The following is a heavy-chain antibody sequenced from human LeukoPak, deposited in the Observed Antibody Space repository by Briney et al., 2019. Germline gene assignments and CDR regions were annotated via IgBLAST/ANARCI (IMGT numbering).Heavy chain of an antibody. D-gene: IGHD3-10*01. CDR3: ARHFRIGFGELPFYFDY. Sequence: SETLSLTCTVSGGSISSSSYYWGWIRQPPGKGLEWIGSIYYSGSTYYNPSLKSRVTISVDTSKNQFSLKLSSVTAADTAVYYCARHFRIGFGELPFYFDYWGQGTLVTVSS. CDR1: GGSISSSSYY. CDR2: IYYSGST. J-gene: IGHJ4*02. V-gene: IGHV4-39*01.